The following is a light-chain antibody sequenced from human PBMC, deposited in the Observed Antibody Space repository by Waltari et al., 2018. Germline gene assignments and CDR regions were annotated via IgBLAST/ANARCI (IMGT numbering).Light chain of an antibody. CDR2: NDN. CDR1: SSNIGAGYD. Sequence: QSVLTQPPSVSGAPGQRVTISCTGSSSNIGAGYDVHWYQQLPGTAPKLLIYNDNNRPSGAPDRFSGSKSGTSASLAITGLQAEDEADYYCQSYDITLSASVFAGGTKLTV. CDR3: QSYDITLSASV. V-gene: IGLV1-40*01. J-gene: IGLJ3*02.